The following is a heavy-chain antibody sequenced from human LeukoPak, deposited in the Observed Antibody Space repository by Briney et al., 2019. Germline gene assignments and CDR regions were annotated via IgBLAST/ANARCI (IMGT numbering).Heavy chain of an antibody. D-gene: IGHD3-9*01. Sequence: ASVKVSCKASGYTFTSYYMHWVRQAPGQGLEWMGIINPSGGSTSYAQKFQGRVTMTRDTSTSTVYMELSSLRSEDTAVYYCARDVVRPILTGYTGPSYYFDYWGQGTLVTVSS. J-gene: IGHJ4*02. V-gene: IGHV1-46*01. CDR2: INPSGGST. CDR1: GYTFTSYY. CDR3: ARDVVRPILTGYTGPSYYFDY.